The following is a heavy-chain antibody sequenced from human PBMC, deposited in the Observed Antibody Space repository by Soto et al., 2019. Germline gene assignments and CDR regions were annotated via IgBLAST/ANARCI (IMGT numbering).Heavy chain of an antibody. Sequence: QVQLQESGPGLVKPSQTLSLTCTVSGGSISSGGYYWSWIRQHPGKGLEWIGYIYYSGSTYYNPSLKSRVTRSVDTSKNQFSLKLSSVTAADTAVYYCARDGSGYASDFDYWGQGTLVTVSS. CDR2: IYYSGST. CDR1: GGSISSGGYY. CDR3: ARDGSGYASDFDY. D-gene: IGHD5-12*01. J-gene: IGHJ4*02. V-gene: IGHV4-31*03.